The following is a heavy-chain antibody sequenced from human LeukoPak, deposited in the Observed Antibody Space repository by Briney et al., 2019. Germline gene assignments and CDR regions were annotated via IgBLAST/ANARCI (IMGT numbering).Heavy chain of an antibody. CDR3: ASRKYYDSTGYFDF. V-gene: IGHV4-4*02. Sequence: ASETLSLTCAVSGGSISSDNWWRGVRQPPGKGLEWIGEVSYRRLTNFNPSLNIGLPISVDKSKNHFSLKLSSVTAADTAVYYCASRKYYDSTGYFDFWGRGTLVTVSS. J-gene: IGHJ4*02. D-gene: IGHD3-22*01. CDR2: VSYRRLT. CDR1: GGSISSDNW.